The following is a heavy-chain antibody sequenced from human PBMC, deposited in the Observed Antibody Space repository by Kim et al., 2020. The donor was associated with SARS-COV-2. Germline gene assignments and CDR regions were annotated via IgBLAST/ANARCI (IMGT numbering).Heavy chain of an antibody. D-gene: IGHD6-13*01. Sequence: GGSLRLSCAASGLTFSSFWMYWVRQTPGKGLVWVSRINTDGSSTNYADSVKGRFTISRDNARAMLYLQMSSLRAEDTALYYCVRGSSAGTRYYLHYWGQGTLVTVSS. CDR2: INTDGSST. CDR1: GLTFSSFW. V-gene: IGHV3-74*01. CDR3: VRGSSAGTRYYLHY. J-gene: IGHJ4*02.